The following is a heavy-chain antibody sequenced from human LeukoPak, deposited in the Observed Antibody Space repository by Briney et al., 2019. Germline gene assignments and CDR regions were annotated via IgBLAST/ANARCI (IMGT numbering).Heavy chain of an antibody. Sequence: GGSLRLSCAASGFTFGSHAMSWVRQAPGKGLEWVSAISGSGSYTYYADSVKDRFTISRANSKNTLYLQTNSLRAEDTAVYYCAKAPYDSSGYYYVVDYWGQGTLVTVSS. CDR2: ISGSGSYT. D-gene: IGHD3-22*01. CDR3: AKAPYDSSGYYYVVDY. V-gene: IGHV3-23*01. J-gene: IGHJ4*02. CDR1: GFTFGSHA.